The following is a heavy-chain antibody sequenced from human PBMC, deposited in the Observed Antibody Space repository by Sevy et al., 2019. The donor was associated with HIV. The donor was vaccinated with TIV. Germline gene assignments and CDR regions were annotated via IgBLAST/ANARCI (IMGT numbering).Heavy chain of an antibody. V-gene: IGHV1-18*01. D-gene: IGHD3-22*01. J-gene: IGHJ4*02. CDR2: IRNYNGDT. CDR3: ARDSDASNHYYLDYFDY. Sequence: ASVKVSCKASGYSFTNYPINWVRQAPGQGLEWMGGIRNYNGDTKYAEKFQGTVTVTTDTSTRTAYMELRSLRSDDTAVYYCARDSDASNHYYLDYFDYWGQGTRVTVSS. CDR1: GYSFTNYP.